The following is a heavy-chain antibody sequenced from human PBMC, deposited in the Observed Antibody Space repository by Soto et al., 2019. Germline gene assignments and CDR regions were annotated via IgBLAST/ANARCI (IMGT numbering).Heavy chain of an antibody. D-gene: IGHD2-21*01. J-gene: IGHJ6*02. CDR1: GGSISSYY. CDR3: ARAQLCYRANYYDMYV. CDR2: IYYSGST. Sequence: PSDTVSLTCTVSGGSISSYYWGWIRQPPGKGLEWIGYIYYSGSTNYNPSLKSRVTISVDTSKNQFSLKLSSVTAADTAVYYRARAQLCYRANYYDMYVLSQGTTVTVSS. V-gene: IGHV4-59*08.